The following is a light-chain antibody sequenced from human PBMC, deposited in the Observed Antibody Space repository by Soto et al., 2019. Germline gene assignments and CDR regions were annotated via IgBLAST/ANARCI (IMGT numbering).Light chain of an antibody. J-gene: IGLJ1*01. Sequence: QSALTQPASASGSPGQSITISCTGTSSDVGGYNYVSWYQQHPGKAPKLMIYEVSNRPSGVSNRVSGSKSGNTASLTMSGLQAEDEADYYCSSYTSSSIDYVFGTGTKVTVL. CDR3: SSYTSSSIDYV. CDR1: SSDVGGYNY. V-gene: IGLV2-14*01. CDR2: EVS.